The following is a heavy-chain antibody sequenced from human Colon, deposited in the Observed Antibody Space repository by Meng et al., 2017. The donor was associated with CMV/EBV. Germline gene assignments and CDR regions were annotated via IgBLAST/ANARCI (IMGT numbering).Heavy chain of an antibody. Sequence: SPPCAVSGGPITSMHHWWNWVRQPPGKGLEWIGEVHHSGTTNYNPSLESRVTISVDKTKNQFSLKLTSVTAADTAVYYCADPPSGYWGQGTLVTVSS. CDR2: VHHSGTT. CDR1: GGPITSMHHW. J-gene: IGHJ4*02. V-gene: IGHV4-4*02. CDR3: ADPPSGY.